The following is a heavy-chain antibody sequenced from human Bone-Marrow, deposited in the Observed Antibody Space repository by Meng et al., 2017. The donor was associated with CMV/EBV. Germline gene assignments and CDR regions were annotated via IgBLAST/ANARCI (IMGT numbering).Heavy chain of an antibody. CDR3: ARGPPGYCSSTSCYGGYFDY. J-gene: IGHJ4*02. CDR1: GFTFDDYG. CDR2: INWNGGST. D-gene: IGHD2-2*01. V-gene: IGHV3-20*04. Sequence: GESLKISCAASGFTFDDYGMSWVRQAPGKGLEWVSGINWNGGSTGYADSVKGRFTISRDNAKNSLYLQMNSLRAEDTALYYCARGPPGYCSSTSCYGGYFDYCGQGTLVTVSS.